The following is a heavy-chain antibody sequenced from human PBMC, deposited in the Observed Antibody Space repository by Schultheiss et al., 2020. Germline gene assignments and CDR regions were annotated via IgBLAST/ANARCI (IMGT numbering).Heavy chain of an antibody. V-gene: IGHV4-31*01. CDR3: ARAEWELLTPLYFDY. J-gene: IGHJ4*02. D-gene: IGHD1-26*01. Sequence: SQTLSLTCTVSGGSISSSSYYWSWIRQHPGKGLEWIGYIYYSGSTYYNPSLKSLVTISVDTSKNQFSLKLSSVTAPDTAVYYCARAEWELLTPLYFDYWGQGTLVTVSS. CDR2: IYYSGST. CDR1: GGSISSSSYY.